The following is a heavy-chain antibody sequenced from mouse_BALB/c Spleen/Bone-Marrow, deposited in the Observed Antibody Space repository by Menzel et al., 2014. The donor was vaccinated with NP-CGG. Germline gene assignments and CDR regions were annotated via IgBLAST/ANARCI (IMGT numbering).Heavy chain of an antibody. CDR2: ISNGGGST. Sequence: EVQGVESGGGLVQPGGSLKLSCAASGFTFSSYTMSWVRQTPEKRLEWVAYISNGGGSTSYPDTVKGRFTISRDNAKNTPYLQMSSLKSEDTAMYYCSRHVGNPYAMDYWGQGTSVTVSS. CDR1: GFTFSSYT. CDR3: SRHVGNPYAMDY. J-gene: IGHJ4*01. V-gene: IGHV5-12-2*01. D-gene: IGHD3-1*01.